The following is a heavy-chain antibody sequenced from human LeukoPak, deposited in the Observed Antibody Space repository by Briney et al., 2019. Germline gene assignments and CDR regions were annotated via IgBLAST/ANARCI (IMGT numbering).Heavy chain of an antibody. Sequence: GGSLRLSCTVSGFTVSSNSMSWVRQAPGKGLEWVSFIYSGGNTLYSDSVKGRFTISRDNSKNTLYLQMNSLRAEDTAVYYCAKVEGYDFWSGYYRDSFDYWGQGTLVTVSS. D-gene: IGHD3-3*01. V-gene: IGHV3-53*01. CDR1: GFTVSSNS. CDR2: IYSGGNT. CDR3: AKVEGYDFWSGYYRDSFDY. J-gene: IGHJ4*02.